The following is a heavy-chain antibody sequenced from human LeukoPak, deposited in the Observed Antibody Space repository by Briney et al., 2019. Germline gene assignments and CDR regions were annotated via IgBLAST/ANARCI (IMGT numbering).Heavy chain of an antibody. CDR3: AKDVGSSGWYQGYYYYYGMDV. CDR2: ISGSGGST. Sequence: GGSLRLSCAASGFTFSSYAMSWVRQAPGKGLEWVSAISGSGGSTYYADSVKGRFTISRDNSKNTPYLQMNSLRAEDTAVYYCAKDVGSSGWYQGYYYYYGMDVWGQGTTVTVSS. V-gene: IGHV3-23*01. J-gene: IGHJ6*02. CDR1: GFTFSSYA. D-gene: IGHD6-19*01.